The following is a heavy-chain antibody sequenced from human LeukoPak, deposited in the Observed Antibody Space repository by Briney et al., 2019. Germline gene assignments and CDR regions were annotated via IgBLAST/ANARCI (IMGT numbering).Heavy chain of an antibody. CDR2: TSSSSSYI. CDR1: GFTFSSYS. D-gene: IGHD1-26*01. V-gene: IGHV3-21*01. Sequence: GGSLRLSCAASGFTFSSYSMNWVRQAPGKGLEWVSSTSSSSSYIYYADSVKGRFTISRDNAKNSLYLQMNSLRAEDTAVYYCARDKWELLDFDYWGQGTLVTVSS. CDR3: ARDKWELLDFDY. J-gene: IGHJ4*02.